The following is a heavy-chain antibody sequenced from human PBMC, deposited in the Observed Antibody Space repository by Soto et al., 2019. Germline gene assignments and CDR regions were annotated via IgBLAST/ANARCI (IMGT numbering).Heavy chain of an antibody. CDR1: GFTFDDYA. CDR3: ASLEPLHLGELSDGARYYYMDV. V-gene: IGHV3-9*01. Sequence: EVQLVESGGGLVQPGRSLRLSCAASGFTFDDYAMHWVRQAPGKGLEWVSGISWNSGSIGYADSVKGRFTISRDNAKNSLYLQMNSLRAEDTALYYCASLEPLHLGELSDGARYYYMDVWGKGTTVTVSS. CDR2: ISWNSGSI. D-gene: IGHD3-16*02. J-gene: IGHJ6*03.